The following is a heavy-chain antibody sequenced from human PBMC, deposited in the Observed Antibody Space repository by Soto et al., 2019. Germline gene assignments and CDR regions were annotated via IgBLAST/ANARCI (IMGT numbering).Heavy chain of an antibody. Sequence: QVQLVQSGAEEKKPGASVKVSCKASGYTVTNFAMHWVRQAPGQRLEWIGWINTDNAYTKYSQKFQGRVTITRDTSASTAYMELRSLRYEDTAVYYCARVVYRSGWVDYFPHWGQGTLVPVSS. CDR2: INTDNAYT. CDR3: ARVVYRSGWVDYFPH. CDR1: GYTVTNFA. V-gene: IGHV1-3*04. J-gene: IGHJ1*01. D-gene: IGHD6-19*01.